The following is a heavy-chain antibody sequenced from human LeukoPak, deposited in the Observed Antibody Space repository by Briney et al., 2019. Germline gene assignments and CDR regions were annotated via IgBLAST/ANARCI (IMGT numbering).Heavy chain of an antibody. V-gene: IGHV3-73*01. J-gene: IGHJ4*02. Sequence: GGSLRLSCAASGFTFSGSAMHWVRQASGKGLGWVGRIRSKANSYATAYAASVKGRFTISRDDSKNTAYLQMNSLKTEDTAVYYCTRRYYDSSGYSDSWGQGTLVTVSS. CDR1: GFTFSGSA. CDR2: IRSKANSYAT. D-gene: IGHD3-22*01. CDR3: TRRYYDSSGYSDS.